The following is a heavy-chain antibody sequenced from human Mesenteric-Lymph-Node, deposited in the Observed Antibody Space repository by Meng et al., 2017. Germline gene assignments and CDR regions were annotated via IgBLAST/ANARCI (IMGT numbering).Heavy chain of an antibody. CDR2: INPNSGNT. CDR1: GYTFTSYG. V-gene: IGHV1-8*02. Sequence: QVQRVQSGAEVKKPGASVKVSCKASGYTFTSYGISWVRQAPGQGLEWMGWINPNSGNTGYAQKFQGRVTMTRNTSISTAYMELSSLRSEDTAVYYCARGITIFGVVIFDYWGQGTLVTVSS. D-gene: IGHD3-3*01. CDR3: ARGITIFGVVIFDY. J-gene: IGHJ4*02.